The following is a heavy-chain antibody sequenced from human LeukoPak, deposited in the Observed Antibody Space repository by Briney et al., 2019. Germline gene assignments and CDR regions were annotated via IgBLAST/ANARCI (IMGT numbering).Heavy chain of an antibody. CDR1: GFTFSSYW. Sequence: GGSLRLSCAASGFTFSSYWMSWVRQAPGKGLEWVAFISSSGGSTYYADSVKGRFTISRDNSKNTLYLQMNSLRAEDTAVYHCAKDSEVTAIVGYFDSWGQGILVTVSS. CDR2: ISSSGGST. V-gene: IGHV3-23*01. CDR3: AKDSEVTAIVGYFDS. D-gene: IGHD2-21*02. J-gene: IGHJ4*02.